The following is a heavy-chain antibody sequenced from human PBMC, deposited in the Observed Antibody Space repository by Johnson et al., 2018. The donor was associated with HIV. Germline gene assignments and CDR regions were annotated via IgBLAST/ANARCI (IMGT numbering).Heavy chain of an antibody. J-gene: IGHJ3*02. Sequence: VQLVESGGGVVRPGGSLSLSCVASGFTSDDYAMSWVRQAAGKGLEWVSGINGDGGSTGYVDSVQGRFTISRDTARNSLYLQMNSLRAEDTAVYYCARVVREYNGPRTRPDAFDIWGQGTMVTVSS. V-gene: IGHV3-20*04. CDR3: ARVVREYNGPRTRPDAFDI. D-gene: IGHD5-12*01. CDR2: INGDGGST. CDR1: GFTSDDYA.